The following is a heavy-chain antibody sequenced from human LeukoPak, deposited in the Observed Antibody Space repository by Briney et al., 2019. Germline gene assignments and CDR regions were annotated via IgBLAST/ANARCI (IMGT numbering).Heavy chain of an antibody. CDR1: GGTFSSYA. J-gene: IGHJ4*02. V-gene: IGHV1-69*01. CDR3: ARLPHSGGWYRGYYFDY. D-gene: IGHD6-19*01. CDR2: IIPIFGTA. Sequence: SVKVSCKASGGTFSSYAISWVRQAPGQGLEWMGGIIPIFGTANYAQKFQGRVTITADESTSTAYMELSSLKSEDTAVYYCARLPHSGGWYRGYYFDYWGQGTLVTVSS.